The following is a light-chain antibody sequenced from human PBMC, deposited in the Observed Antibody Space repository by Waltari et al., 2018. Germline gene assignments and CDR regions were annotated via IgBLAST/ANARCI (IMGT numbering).Light chain of an antibody. CDR2: SAS. CDR3: QQYTNSPLT. V-gene: IGKV1-33*01. J-gene: IGKJ4*01. CDR1: QDINNY. Sequence: DIQMTQSPSSLSASVGDRVTITCRSSQDINNYLSLYQQKPGKAPKPLIYSASSLETGVPSRFSGSRSGTDYTLTISSLQTEDIATYYCQQYTNSPLTFGGGTKVEIK.